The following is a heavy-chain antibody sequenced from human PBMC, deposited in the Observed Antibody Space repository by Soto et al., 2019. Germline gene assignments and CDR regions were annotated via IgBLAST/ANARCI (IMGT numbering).Heavy chain of an antibody. CDR2: IDPKNVAT. J-gene: IGHJ6*01. CDR1: GYSFTAYY. CDR3: ARLTPPGLFYYAMVV. Sequence: QVQLVQSGAEVKKPGASVKVSCRASGYSFTAYYMHWVRQAPGQGLEWVGWIDPKNVATDYAQKFQGRVAMTSDPAVSPIYMELTRLASADTCVYYCARLTPPGLFYYAMVVSGHGTTVSVSS. V-gene: IGHV1-2*02.